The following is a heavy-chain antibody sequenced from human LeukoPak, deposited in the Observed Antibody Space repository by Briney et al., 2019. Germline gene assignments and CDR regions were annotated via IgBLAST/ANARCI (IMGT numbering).Heavy chain of an antibody. CDR1: GGSFSGYY. J-gene: IGHJ4*02. D-gene: IGHD2-2*01. V-gene: IGHV4-34*01. CDR2: INHSGST. Sequence: SETLSLTCAVYGGSFSGYYWSWTRQPPGKGLEWIGEINHSGSTNYNPSLKSRVTISVDTSKNQFSLKLSSVTAADTAVYYCARGRQYPDYWGQGTLVTVSS. CDR3: ARGRQYPDY.